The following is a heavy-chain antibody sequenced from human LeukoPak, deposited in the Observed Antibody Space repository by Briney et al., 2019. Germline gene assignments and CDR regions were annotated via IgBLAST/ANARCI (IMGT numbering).Heavy chain of an antibody. D-gene: IGHD6-13*01. Sequence: GGSLRLSCAASGFTFRTYAMTWVRQTPGRGLEWVSSISGGGGDTYYADSVKGRFTISRDNSRNTLYLQMNSLKAEDTAVYYCAKDGINSSSRFDPWGQGTLVTVSS. V-gene: IGHV3-23*01. CDR3: AKDGINSSSRFDP. CDR1: GFTFRTYA. CDR2: ISGGGGDT. J-gene: IGHJ5*02.